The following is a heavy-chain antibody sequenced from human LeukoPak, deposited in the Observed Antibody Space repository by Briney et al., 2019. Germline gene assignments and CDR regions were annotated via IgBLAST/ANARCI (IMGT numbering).Heavy chain of an antibody. J-gene: IGHJ4*02. CDR1: GYTFTSYG. CDR2: ISGYNGNT. Sequence: GASVKVSCKASGYTFTSYGISWVRQAPGQGLEWMGWISGYNGNTKFPQKVQGRVTMTTDASTRTAYMELRSLRSDDTAVYFCARNRGGWYTSLDDYWGQGTVVTVSS. D-gene: IGHD6-13*01. V-gene: IGHV1-18*01. CDR3: ARNRGGWYTSLDDY.